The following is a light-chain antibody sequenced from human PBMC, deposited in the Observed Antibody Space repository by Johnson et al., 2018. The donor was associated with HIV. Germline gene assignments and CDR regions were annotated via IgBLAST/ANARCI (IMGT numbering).Light chain of an antibody. CDR1: SSNIGNNY. Sequence: QSVLTQPPSVSAAPGQKVTISCSGSSSNIGNNYVSWYQQLPGTAPKLLIYETNKRPSGIPDRFSGSKSGTSATLGITGLQTGDEADYYCGTWDSSLSAFVFGTVPQFTVL. V-gene: IGLV1-51*02. CDR2: ETN. J-gene: IGLJ1*01. CDR3: GTWDSSLSAFV.